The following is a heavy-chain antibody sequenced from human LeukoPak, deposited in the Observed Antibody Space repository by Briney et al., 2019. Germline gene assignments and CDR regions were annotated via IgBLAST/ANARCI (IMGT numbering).Heavy chain of an antibody. CDR1: GDSISSVGYS. CDR2: IYYSGST. V-gene: IGHV4-30-2*01. J-gene: IGHJ3*02. D-gene: IGHD3-3*01. CDR3: ARGVLRFLADGFDI. Sequence: PSETLSLTCTVSGDSISSVGYSWSWIRQPPGKGLEWIGYIYYSGSTNYNPSLKGRVTVSADRPKNQFSLKLTSVTAADTAVYYCARGVLRFLADGFDIWGQGTMVTVSS.